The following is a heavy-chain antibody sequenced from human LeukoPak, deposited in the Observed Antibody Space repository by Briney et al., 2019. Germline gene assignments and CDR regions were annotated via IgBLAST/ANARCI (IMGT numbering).Heavy chain of an antibody. CDR3: ARVGPGIAAAFGY. CDR1: GYTFTGYY. CDR2: INPNSGGT. J-gene: IGHJ4*02. V-gene: IGHV1-2*02. Sequence: ASVKVSCKASGYTFTGYYMRWVRQAPGQGLEWMGWINPNSGGTNYAQKFQGRVTMTRDTSISTAYMELSRLRSDDTAVYYCARVGPGIAAAFGYWGQGTLVTVSS. D-gene: IGHD6-13*01.